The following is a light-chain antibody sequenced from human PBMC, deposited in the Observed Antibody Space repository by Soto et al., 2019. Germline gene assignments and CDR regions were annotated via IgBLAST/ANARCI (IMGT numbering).Light chain of an antibody. Sequence: DIQITQSPSSVSASVGEKVTITCRASQTISSWLAWYQQKPGKAPKLLIYKASTLKSGVPSRFSGSGSGTEFTLTISNLQPGDSALYFCQESYSTPLAFGGGTKVDIK. CDR1: QTISSW. V-gene: IGKV1-5*03. CDR3: QESYSTPLA. J-gene: IGKJ4*01. CDR2: KAS.